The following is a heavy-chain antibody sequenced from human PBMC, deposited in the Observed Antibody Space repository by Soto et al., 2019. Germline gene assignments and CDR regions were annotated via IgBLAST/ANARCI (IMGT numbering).Heavy chain of an antibody. Sequence: PGGSLRLSCAASGFTFSSYGMHWVRQAPGKGLEWVAVIWYDGSNEYYADSVKGRFTISRDNSKNTLYLQMNSLRAEDMAVYYCARHCPQYCISISCHRNWFDPWGQGTLVTVSS. V-gene: IGHV3-33*01. CDR1: GFTFSSYG. D-gene: IGHD2-2*01. CDR2: IWYDGSNE. J-gene: IGHJ5*02. CDR3: ARHCPQYCISISCHRNWFDP.